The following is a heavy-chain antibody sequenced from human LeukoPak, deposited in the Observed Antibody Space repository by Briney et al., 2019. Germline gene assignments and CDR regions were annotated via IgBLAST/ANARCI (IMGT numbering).Heavy chain of an antibody. D-gene: IGHD3-10*01. CDR3: ARDLSYGSGEF. CDR2: IKQDGSEK. V-gene: IGHV3-7*01. CDR1: GFTFRDYY. Sequence: GGSLRLSCAASGFTFRDYYMSWIRQAPGKGLEWVANIKQDGSEKYYVDSVKGRFTISRDNAKNSLYLQMNSLRAEDTAFYFCARDLSYGSGEFWGQGTLVTVSS. J-gene: IGHJ4*02.